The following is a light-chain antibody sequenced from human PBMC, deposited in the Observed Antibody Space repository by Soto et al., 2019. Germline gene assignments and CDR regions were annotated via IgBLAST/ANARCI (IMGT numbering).Light chain of an antibody. CDR1: SSDVGGYNY. V-gene: IGLV2-14*01. J-gene: IGLJ1*01. CDR2: DVS. CDR3: NSYTSSTSSYV. Sequence: QSALTQPASVSGSPGQSITISCTGTSSDVGGYNYVSWYQQYPGKAPKLMIYDVSNRPSGVSTRFSGSKSGNTASLTISGLQAEDEADYYCNSYTSSTSSYVFGTGTKLTVL.